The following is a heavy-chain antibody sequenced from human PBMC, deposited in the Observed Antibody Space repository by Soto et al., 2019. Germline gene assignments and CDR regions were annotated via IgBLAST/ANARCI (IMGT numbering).Heavy chain of an antibody. Sequence: ASLKVSCKASVYTFTSYLIHCVRQAPGQGLEWMGIINPSGGSANYAQKFQGRVTMTRDTSTSTVYMELSSLRSEDTAVYYCARVLGGATPFFVYWGQGTLVTVSS. CDR2: INPSGGSA. J-gene: IGHJ4*02. V-gene: IGHV1-46*01. D-gene: IGHD1-26*01. CDR3: ARVLGGATPFFVY. CDR1: VYTFTSYL.